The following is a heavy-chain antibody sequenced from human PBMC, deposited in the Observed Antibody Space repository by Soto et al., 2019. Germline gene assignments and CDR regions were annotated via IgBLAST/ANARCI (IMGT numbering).Heavy chain of an antibody. J-gene: IGHJ4*02. CDR2: IYYSGST. CDR3: ARGGWRLIDY. V-gene: IGHV4-59*08. D-gene: IGHD2-21*02. CDR1: GGSISSYY. Sequence: SGTLSLTCTVSGGSISSYYWSWIRQPPGKGLEWIGYIYYSGSTNYNPSLKSRVTISVDTSKNQFSLKLSSVTAADTAVYYCARGGWRLIDYWGQGTLVTVSS.